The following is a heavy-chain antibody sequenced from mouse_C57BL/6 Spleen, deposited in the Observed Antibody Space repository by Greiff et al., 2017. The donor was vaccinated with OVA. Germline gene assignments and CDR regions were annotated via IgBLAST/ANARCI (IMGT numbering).Heavy chain of an antibody. CDR2: INPNNGGT. Sequence: EVQLQQSGPELVKPGASVKISCKASGYTFTDYYMNWVKQSHGKSLEWIGDINPNNGGTSYNQKFKGKATLTVDKSSSTAYMELRSLTSEDSAVYYCARRVTTGYWGQGTSVTVSS. V-gene: IGHV1-26*01. D-gene: IGHD2-2*01. J-gene: IGHJ4*01. CDR1: GYTFTDYY. CDR3: ARRVTTGY.